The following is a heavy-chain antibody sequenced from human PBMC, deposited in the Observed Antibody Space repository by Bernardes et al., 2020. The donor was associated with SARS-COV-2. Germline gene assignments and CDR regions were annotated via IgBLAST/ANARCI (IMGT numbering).Heavy chain of an antibody. CDR1: RFTFSNYA. D-gene: IGHD3-22*01. Sequence: GGSLRLSCAASRFTFSNYAMNWVRQAPGKGPEWVSGICGSGDSTYYAESVKGRFSISRDNSKNTLYLQMNSLRAEDTALYYCAKGSITLIVPLWFDPWGQGTLVTVSS. CDR2: ICGSGDST. J-gene: IGHJ5*02. V-gene: IGHV3-23*01. CDR3: AKGSITLIVPLWFDP.